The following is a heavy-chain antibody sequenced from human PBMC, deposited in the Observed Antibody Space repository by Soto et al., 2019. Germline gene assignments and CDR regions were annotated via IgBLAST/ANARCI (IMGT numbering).Heavy chain of an antibody. Sequence: GVSVILTCAASEFPFSSYSMTWVRQAPGKGLEWVSRISGDGSGTSYADSVKGRFTISRDNAKNTLYLQMNSLRAEDTAVYYCARDLEQWGQGTLVTVSS. CDR3: ARDLEQ. CDR1: EFPFSSYS. J-gene: IGHJ4*02. CDR2: ISGDGSGT. V-gene: IGHV3-74*01.